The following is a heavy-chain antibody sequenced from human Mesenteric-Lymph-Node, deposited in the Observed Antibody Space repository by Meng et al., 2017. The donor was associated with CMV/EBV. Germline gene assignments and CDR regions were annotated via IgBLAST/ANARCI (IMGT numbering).Heavy chain of an antibody. V-gene: IGHV4-34*01. CDR2: INHSGST. CDR1: GGSFSGYY. J-gene: IGHJ4*02. CDR3: ARGSSYDILTGYFDY. Sequence: WVAVLLQSPATPSVTLAVYGGSFSGYYWNWIRQSPEKGLEWIGEINHSGSTTYNPSFTSRIIISVDTSTNQISLNMSSVTAADTAVYYCARGSSYDILTGYFDYWGQGALVTVSS. D-gene: IGHD3-9*01.